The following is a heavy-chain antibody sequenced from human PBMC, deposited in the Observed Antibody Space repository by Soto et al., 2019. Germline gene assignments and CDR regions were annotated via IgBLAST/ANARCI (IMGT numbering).Heavy chain of an antibody. CDR1: GGSISSGGYY. CDR3: ASDNHLQAFDY. D-gene: IGHD4-4*01. J-gene: IGHJ4*02. Sequence: QVQLQESGPGLVKPSQTLSLTCTVSGGSISSGGYYWIWIRQHPGVGLEWIGHIPYSGSTYYNPSLMRRVSLTVYTSKMPFSLKLSSVTAADTAVYYCASDNHLQAFDYWGQGTPVTVSS. V-gene: IGHV4-31*03. CDR2: IPYSGST.